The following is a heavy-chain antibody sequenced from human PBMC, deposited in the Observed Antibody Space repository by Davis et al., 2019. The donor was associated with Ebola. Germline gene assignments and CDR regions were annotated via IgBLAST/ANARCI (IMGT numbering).Heavy chain of an antibody. V-gene: IGHV3-21*04. Sequence: GESLKISCAASGFTFSTYSMSWVRQAPGKELEWVSSISSDSDYIYYADSAKGRFTISRDNAKNSLYLQMNSLRAEDTAVYYCANVDTAMAWNWFDPWGQGTLVTVSS. CDR1: GFTFSTYS. J-gene: IGHJ5*02. D-gene: IGHD5-18*01. CDR2: ISSDSDYI. CDR3: ANVDTAMAWNWFDP.